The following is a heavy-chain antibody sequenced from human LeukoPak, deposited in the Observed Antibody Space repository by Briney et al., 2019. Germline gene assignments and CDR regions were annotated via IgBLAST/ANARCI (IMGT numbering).Heavy chain of an antibody. CDR3: ARAGVGSSSSFDY. J-gene: IGHJ4*02. V-gene: IGHV4-34*01. D-gene: IGHD6-6*01. CDR2: INHSGST. Sequence: PSETLSLTCAVYGGSFSGYYWSWIRQPPGKGLEWIGEINHSGSTNYNPSLKSRVTISVDTSKNQFSLKLGSVTAADPAVYYCARAGVGSSSSFDYWGQGTLVTVSS. CDR1: GGSFSGYY.